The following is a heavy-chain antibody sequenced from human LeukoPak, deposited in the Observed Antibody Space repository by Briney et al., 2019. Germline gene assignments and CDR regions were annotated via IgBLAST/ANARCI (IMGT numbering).Heavy chain of an antibody. V-gene: IGHV3-23*01. CDR1: GFSLGTNA. D-gene: IGHD4-23*01. CDR2: ISETGVGT. J-gene: IGHJ4*02. CDR3: AKEVKVVNLHLNS. Sequence: PGESLRLSCAASGFSLGTNAMSWFRQAPGKGLEWVSAISETGVGTYYAGSVRGRFSISRDNSKNTLYLQMNSPRADDTAVYYCAKEVKVVNLHLNSWGQGTLVTVSS.